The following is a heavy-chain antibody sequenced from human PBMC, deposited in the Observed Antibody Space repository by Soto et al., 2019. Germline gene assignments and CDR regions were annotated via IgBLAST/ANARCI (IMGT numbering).Heavy chain of an antibody. J-gene: IGHJ6*02. CDR2: ISAYNGNT. D-gene: IGHD2-2*01. Sequence: ASVKVSCKASGYTFTSYGTSWVRQAPGQGLEWMGWISAYNGNTNYAQKLQGGVTMTTDTSTSTAYMELRSLRSDDTAVYYCASGCSSTSCPYGMDVWGQGTTVTVSS. CDR1: GYTFTSYG. CDR3: ASGCSSTSCPYGMDV. V-gene: IGHV1-18*01.